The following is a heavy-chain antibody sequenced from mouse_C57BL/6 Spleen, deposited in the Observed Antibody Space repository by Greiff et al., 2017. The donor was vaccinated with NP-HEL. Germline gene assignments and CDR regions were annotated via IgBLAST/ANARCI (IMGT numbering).Heavy chain of an antibody. J-gene: IGHJ2*01. CDR1: GYAFSSSW. CDR3: ARGGSSGLDY. D-gene: IGHD3-2*02. Sequence: QVQLQQSGPELVKPGASVKISCKASGYAFSSSWMNWVKQRPGKGLEWIGRIYPGDGDTNYNGKFKGKATLTADKSSSTAYMQLSSLTSEDSAVYVCARGGSSGLDYWGQGTTLTVSS. V-gene: IGHV1-82*01. CDR2: IYPGDGDT.